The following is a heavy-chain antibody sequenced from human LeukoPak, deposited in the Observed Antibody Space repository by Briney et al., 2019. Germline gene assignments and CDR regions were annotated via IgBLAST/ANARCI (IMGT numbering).Heavy chain of an antibody. Sequence: GGSLRLSCAASGFTFSNYAMHWVRQAPGKGLEWVAVISYDGSNKYYADSVKGRFTISRDNSKNTLYLQMNSLRAEDTAVYYCARDYLVYWGQGTLVTVSS. CDR2: ISYDGSNK. CDR1: GFTFSNYA. V-gene: IGHV3-30*04. CDR3: ARDYLVY. J-gene: IGHJ4*02.